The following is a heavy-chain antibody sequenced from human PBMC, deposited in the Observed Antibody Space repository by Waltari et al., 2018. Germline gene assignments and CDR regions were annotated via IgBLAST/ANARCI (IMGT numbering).Heavy chain of an antibody. V-gene: IGHV2-5*02. CDR2: IYWDDEK. Sequence: QITLKESGPALVKPTQTPTLTCTFSGFSLNSGGVGVGWIRQPPGEALEWLALIYWDDEKYYRPSLKSRLSITKDTTKNQVVLTMTDMDPVDTATYFCAHRRLGQWLSFDFWGPGILVAVSS. D-gene: IGHD6-19*01. J-gene: IGHJ4*02. CDR3: AHRRLGQWLSFDF. CDR1: GFSLNSGGVG.